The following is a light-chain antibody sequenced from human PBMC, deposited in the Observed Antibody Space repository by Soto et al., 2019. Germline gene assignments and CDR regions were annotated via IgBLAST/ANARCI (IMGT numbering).Light chain of an antibody. CDR2: TAS. CDR3: QQGDSFPLT. J-gene: IGKJ4*01. V-gene: IGKV1-12*01. CDR1: QGVGTW. Sequence: DIQMTQSPSSVSASVGDRVTITCRASQGVGTWLAWYRQKPGEAPRLLTYTASTLHGGVPSRFSGSGSGPDFTLTITSLQPEDFDTYHCQQGDSFPLTFGGGTKVEIK.